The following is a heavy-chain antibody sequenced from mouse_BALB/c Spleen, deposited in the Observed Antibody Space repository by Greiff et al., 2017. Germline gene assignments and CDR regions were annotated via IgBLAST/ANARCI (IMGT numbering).Heavy chain of an antibody. Sequence: VHVKQSGPELVKPGASVKMSCKASGYTFTSYVMHWVKQKPGQGLEWIGYINPYNDGTKYNEKFKGKATLTSDKSSSTAYMELSSLTSEDSAVYYCARSGDGNYYYAMDYWGQGTSVTVSS. CDR3: ARSGDGNYYYAMDY. CDR2: INPYNDGT. CDR1: GYTFTSYV. J-gene: IGHJ4*01. D-gene: IGHD2-1*01. V-gene: IGHV1-14*01.